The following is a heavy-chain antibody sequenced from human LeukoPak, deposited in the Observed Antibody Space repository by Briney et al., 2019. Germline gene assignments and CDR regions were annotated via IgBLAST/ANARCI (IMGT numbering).Heavy chain of an antibody. D-gene: IGHD3-3*01. CDR1: GYTFTGYY. CDR2: INPSSGGT. V-gene: IGHV1-2*02. J-gene: IGHJ5*02. CDR3: ARDRRTFWSGYYRYNWFDP. Sequence: ASVKVSCKASGYTFTGYYMHWVRQAPGQGLEWMGWINPSSGGTNYAQKFQGRVTMTRDTSISTAYMELSRLRSDDTAVYYCARDRRTFWSGYYRYNWFDPWGQGTLVTVSS.